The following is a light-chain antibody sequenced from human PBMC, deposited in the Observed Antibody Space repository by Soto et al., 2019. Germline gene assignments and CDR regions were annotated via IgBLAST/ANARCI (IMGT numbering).Light chain of an antibody. J-gene: IGKJ5*01. Sequence: VMTQSPLSLPVTPGQSSSVSCNSRQRLLQSDGKTYLFWYLQKPGQPPQLLTYEVSRRLSGVPDRISGSGSGTDFTLKISRVEAVDVGVYYCMQSIQLPITFGQGTRLEIK. CDR3: MQSIQLPIT. CDR2: EVS. V-gene: IGKV2D-29*01. CDR1: QRLLQSDGKTY.